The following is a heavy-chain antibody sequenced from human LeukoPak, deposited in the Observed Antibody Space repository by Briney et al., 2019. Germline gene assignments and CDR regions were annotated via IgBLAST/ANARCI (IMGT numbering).Heavy chain of an antibody. Sequence: ASVKVSCKASGGTFSSYAISWVRQAPGQGLEWMGGIIPIFGTANYAQKFQGRVTITTDESTSTAYMELSSLRSEDTAVYYCARGVGRPPTTAYYYYYMDVWGKGTTVTVSS. CDR1: GGTFSSYA. CDR2: IIPIFGTA. J-gene: IGHJ6*03. V-gene: IGHV1-69*05. D-gene: IGHD1-26*01. CDR3: ARGVGRPPTTAYYYYYMDV.